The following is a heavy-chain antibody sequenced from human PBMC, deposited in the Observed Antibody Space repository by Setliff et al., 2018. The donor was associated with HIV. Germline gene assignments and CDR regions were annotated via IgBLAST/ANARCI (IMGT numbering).Heavy chain of an antibody. V-gene: IGHV4-34*01. CDR3: ARESSSGWYNYFDY. Sequence: SETLSLTCAVYGGSFSGYYWSWIRQPPGKGLEWIGSIHYSGSTYYNPSLKSRVTISVDTSKNQFSLKLSSVTAADTAVYYCARESSSGWYNYFDYWGQGTLVTVSS. D-gene: IGHD6-19*01. CDR2: IHYSGST. J-gene: IGHJ4*02. CDR1: GGSFSGYY.